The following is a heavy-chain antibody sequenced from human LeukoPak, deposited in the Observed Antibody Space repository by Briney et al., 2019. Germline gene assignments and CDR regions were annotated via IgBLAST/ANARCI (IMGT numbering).Heavy chain of an antibody. D-gene: IGHD5-18*01. CDR2: IRYDESNS. CDR1: GFTFSSSG. Sequence: GGSLRLSCAASGFTFSSSGMHWVRQAPGKGLEWVAFIRYDESNSFYAGSVKGRFTISRDNSKNTLYLQMDSLRAEDTAVFYCAKAGPGYTEPSSVRYWGQRTLVTVSS. V-gene: IGHV3-30*02. J-gene: IGHJ4*02. CDR3: AKAGPGYTEPSSVRY.